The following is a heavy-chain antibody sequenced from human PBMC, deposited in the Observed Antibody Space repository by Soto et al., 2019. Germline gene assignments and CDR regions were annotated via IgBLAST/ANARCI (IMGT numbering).Heavy chain of an antibody. CDR1: GFTLSSYA. J-gene: IGHJ4*02. Sequence: PGGSMRLSCAASGFTLSSYAMNWVRQAPGKGLEWVSAISGSGGSTYYADSVKGRFTISRDNSKTTLYLQMNSLRAEDTAVYYSAKESYTWTPRQFDYWGQGTLVTVSS. CDR3: AKESYTWTPRQFDY. CDR2: ISGSGGST. D-gene: IGHD1-20*01. V-gene: IGHV3-23*01.